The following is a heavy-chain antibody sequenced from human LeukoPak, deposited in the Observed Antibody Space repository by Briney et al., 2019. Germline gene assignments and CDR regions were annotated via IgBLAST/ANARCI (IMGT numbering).Heavy chain of an antibody. V-gene: IGHV4-34*01. CDR1: GESFNGYY. J-gene: IGHJ4*02. CDR3: ARKGLRLLDWLSEYFFDY. Sequence: SETLSLTCAVYGESFNGYYWSWIRQSPQKGLEWIGHINHVGITNYNPSLKSRPTILVDTSKNQFTLKLKSVTAADTAVYYCARKGLRLLDWLSEYFFDYWGQGNLVTVSS. CDR2: INHVGIT. D-gene: IGHD3-3*01.